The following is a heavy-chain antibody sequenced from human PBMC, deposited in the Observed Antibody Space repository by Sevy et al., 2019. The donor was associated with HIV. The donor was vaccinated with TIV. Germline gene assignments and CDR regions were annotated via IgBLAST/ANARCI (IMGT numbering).Heavy chain of an antibody. J-gene: IGHJ4*02. D-gene: IGHD3-10*01. CDR3: ARGITGMFGGCYYFDY. CDR1: GVTFNSYS. Sequence: ASVKVSCQASGVTFNSYSFSWVRQAPGQGLEWLGGNIPAFGTTNYAQNRLTITADESTTTVYMELSSLRSEDTAIYYCARGITGMFGGCYYFDYWGQGTPVTVSS. V-gene: IGHV1-69*13. CDR2: NIPAFGTT.